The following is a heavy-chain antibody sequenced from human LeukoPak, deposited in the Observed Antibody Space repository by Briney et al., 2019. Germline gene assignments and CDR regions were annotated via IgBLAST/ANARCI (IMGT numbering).Heavy chain of an antibody. D-gene: IGHD6-19*01. CDR2: INHSGST. CDR1: GGSFSGYY. CDR3: ARGAVADFDY. Sequence: SETLSLTCTVYGGSFSGYYWSWIRQPPGKGLEWIGEINHSGSTNYNPSLKSRVTISVDTSKNQFSLKLSSVTAADTAVYYCARGAVADFDYWGQGTLVTVSS. J-gene: IGHJ4*02. V-gene: IGHV4-34*01.